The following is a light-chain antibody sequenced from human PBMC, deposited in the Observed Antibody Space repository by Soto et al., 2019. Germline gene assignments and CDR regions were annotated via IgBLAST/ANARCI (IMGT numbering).Light chain of an antibody. J-gene: IGLJ1*01. Sequence: QSVLTQPASVSGSPGQSITISCTGTSSDVGGYNYVSWYQQHPGKAPKLMIYDVSNRPSGVSNRFSGSKSGNTASLTISGLRAEDEADYYCSSYTSSSTLNYVFGTGTKVTAL. CDR2: DVS. V-gene: IGLV2-14*01. CDR3: SSYTSSSTLNYV. CDR1: SSDVGGYNY.